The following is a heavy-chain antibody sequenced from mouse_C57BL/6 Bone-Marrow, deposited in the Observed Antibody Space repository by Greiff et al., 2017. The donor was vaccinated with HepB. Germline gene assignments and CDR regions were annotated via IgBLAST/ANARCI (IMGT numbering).Heavy chain of an antibody. Sequence: EVHLVESEGGLVQPGSSMKLSCTASGFTFSDYYMSWVRQVPEKGLEWVANINYDGISTYYLDSLKSRFIISRDNAKNILYLQMSSLKSEDTATYYCARISLGRNYFDYWGQGTTLTVSS. CDR3: ARISLGRNYFDY. CDR1: GFTFSDYY. CDR2: INYDGIST. J-gene: IGHJ2*01. V-gene: IGHV5-16*01. D-gene: IGHD4-1*01.